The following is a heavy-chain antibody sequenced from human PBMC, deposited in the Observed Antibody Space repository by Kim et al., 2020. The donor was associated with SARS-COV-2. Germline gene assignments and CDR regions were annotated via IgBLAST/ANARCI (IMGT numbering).Heavy chain of an antibody. V-gene: IGHV4-59*01. CDR2: IYFTGTT. CDR1: GGSISSNY. J-gene: IGHJ4*02. CDR3: ARGLGASGLAFDY. D-gene: IGHD1-26*01. Sequence: SETLSLTCTVSGGSISSNYWTWIRQPPGKGLEWIGYIYFTGTTKYNPSLQSRVAISLDTSKTQFSLKLDSVTAADTAVYYCARGLGASGLAFDYWGQG.